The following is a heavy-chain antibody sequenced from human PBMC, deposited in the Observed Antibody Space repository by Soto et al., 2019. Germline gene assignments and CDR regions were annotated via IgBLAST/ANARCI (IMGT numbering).Heavy chain of an antibody. V-gene: IGHV1-8*01. CDR3: ASSGWYPIQFDY. CDR1: GYTFTSYD. Sequence: QVQLVQSGAEVKKPGASVKVSCKASGYTFTSYDINWVRQATGQGLEWMGWMNPNSGNTGYAQKFQGRVTMTRNTSLSTAYMELSSLRSEDTAVYYCASSGWYPIQFDYWGQGTLVTVSS. CDR2: MNPNSGNT. D-gene: IGHD6-19*01. J-gene: IGHJ4*02.